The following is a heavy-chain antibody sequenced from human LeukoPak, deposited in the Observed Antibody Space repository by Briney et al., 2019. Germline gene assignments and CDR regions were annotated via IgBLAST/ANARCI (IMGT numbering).Heavy chain of an antibody. J-gene: IGHJ6*02. V-gene: IGHV5-51*01. Sequence: GEPLKISFKGSGYRFTSYWIGWVRPMPGKGLEWMGIIYPGDSDTRYSPSFQGQVTISADKSISTAYLQWSSLKASDTAMYYCARPTMTTVSGDTVYYYYGMDVWGQGTTVTVPS. CDR3: ARPTMTTVSGDTVYYYYGMDV. D-gene: IGHD4-17*01. CDR1: GYRFTSYW. CDR2: IYPGDSDT.